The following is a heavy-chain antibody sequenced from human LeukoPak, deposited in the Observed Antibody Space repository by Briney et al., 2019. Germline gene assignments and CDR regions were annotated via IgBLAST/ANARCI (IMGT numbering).Heavy chain of an antibody. CDR1: GGTFSSYA. D-gene: IGHD3-22*01. J-gene: IGHJ4*02. Sequence: ASVKVSCKASGGTFSSYAISWVRQAPGQGLEWMRWISAYNGNTNYAQKLQGRVTMTTDTSTSTAYMKLRSLRSDDTAVYYCARGGYYYDSSGYFSYWGQGTLVTVSS. CDR3: ARGGYYYDSSGYFSY. CDR2: ISAYNGNT. V-gene: IGHV1-18*01.